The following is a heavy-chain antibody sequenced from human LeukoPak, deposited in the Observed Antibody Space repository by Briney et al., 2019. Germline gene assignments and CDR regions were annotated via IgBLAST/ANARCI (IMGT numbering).Heavy chain of an antibody. CDR3: ARFSVGGRYDFDY. J-gene: IGHJ4*02. CDR2: INPNSGGT. CDR1: GYTFTGYY. Sequence: GASVKVSRKASGYTFTGYYMHWVRQAPGQGLEWMGWINPNSGGTNYAQKFQDRVTMTRDTSINTAYMELSRLRSDDTAVYYCARFSVGGRYDFDYWDQGTLVTVSS. V-gene: IGHV1-2*02. D-gene: IGHD3-9*01.